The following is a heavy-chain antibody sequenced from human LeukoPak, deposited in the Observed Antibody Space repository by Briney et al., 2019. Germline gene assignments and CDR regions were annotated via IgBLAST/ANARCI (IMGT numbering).Heavy chain of an antibody. Sequence: GESLKISCKGSGYTFTNSWIGWVRQMPGKGLEFMGIIYPGDSDTRYSPSFQGQVTISVDKSINTAYLQWSSLKASDSAMYYCARAGYSNSWDGVDYWGQGTLVTVSS. CDR2: IYPGDSDT. CDR3: ARAGYSNSWDGVDY. J-gene: IGHJ4*02. V-gene: IGHV5-51*01. CDR1: GYTFTNSW. D-gene: IGHD2/OR15-2a*01.